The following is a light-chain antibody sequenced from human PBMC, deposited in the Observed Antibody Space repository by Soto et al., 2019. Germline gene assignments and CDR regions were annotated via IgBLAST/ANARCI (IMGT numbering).Light chain of an antibody. V-gene: IGKV3-11*01. CDR2: DAS. J-gene: IGKJ4*01. Sequence: EVVLTQSPATLSLYKGERSTLPCTASQSVGRILAWYQQKPGQAPRLRIDDASTRATCITARGSGSGSGTDCSLTISGLESEDGAVDYCQLRSVWPLTVGGGTKVDIK. CDR1: QSVGRI. CDR3: QLRSVWPLT.